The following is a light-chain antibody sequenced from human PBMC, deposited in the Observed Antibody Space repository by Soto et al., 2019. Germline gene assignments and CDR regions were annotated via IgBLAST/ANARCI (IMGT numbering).Light chain of an antibody. CDR3: QHYNSYSEA. V-gene: IGKV1-5*01. CDR2: ASA. CDR1: QSINVY. Sequence: DIQLPQSPSSLSASVGDRVTITCRASQSINVYLNWYQQQPGKAPKFLIYASASLQSGVPSRFSGSGSGTKFTLTISSLQPDDFATYYCQHYNSYSEAFGQGTKV. J-gene: IGKJ1*01.